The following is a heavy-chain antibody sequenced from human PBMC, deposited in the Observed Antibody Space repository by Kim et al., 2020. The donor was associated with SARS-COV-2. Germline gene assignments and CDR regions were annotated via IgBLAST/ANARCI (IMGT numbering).Heavy chain of an antibody. CDR1: GFTFSSYA. V-gene: IGHV3-23*01. CDR2: ISGSGDRT. Sequence: GGSLRLSCAASGFTFSSYAMTWVRQVPGKGLNWVSTISGSGDRTYYADSVKGRFTLSRDNSKNTLYLQMNSLRVEDTAGHYCAKDLGRLDYGEYFDHWG. CDR3: AKDLGRLDYGEYFDH. J-gene: IGHJ4*01. D-gene: IGHD4-17*01.